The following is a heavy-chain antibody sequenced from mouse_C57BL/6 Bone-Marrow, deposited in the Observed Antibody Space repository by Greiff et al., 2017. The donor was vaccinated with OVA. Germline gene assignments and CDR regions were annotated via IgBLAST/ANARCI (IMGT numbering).Heavy chain of an antibody. D-gene: IGHD2-4*01. CDR3: VSPYYDYDEGYAMDY. J-gene: IGHJ4*01. CDR1: GFSFNTYA. CDR2: IRSKSNNYAT. Sequence: EVQVVESGGGLVQPKGSLKLSCAASGFSFNTYAMNWVRQAPGKGLEWVARIRSKSNNYATYYADSVKDRFTISRDDSESMLYLQMNNLKTEDTAMYYCVSPYYDYDEGYAMDYWGQGTSVTVSS. V-gene: IGHV10-1*01.